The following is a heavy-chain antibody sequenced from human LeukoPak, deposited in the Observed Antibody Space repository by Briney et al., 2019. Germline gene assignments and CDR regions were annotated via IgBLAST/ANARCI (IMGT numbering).Heavy chain of an antibody. CDR3: AQLLDDNPIRWYFAL. D-gene: IGHD1-14*01. CDR2: IRYDGSSK. V-gene: IGHV3-30*02. CDR1: GFTFSGYG. J-gene: IGHJ2*01. Sequence: GGSLRLSCAVSGFTFSGYGMQWVRQAPGKVLEWVGFIRYDGSSKYYADFVKGRFTISRDNSKNTLYLQMSSLRAEDTAVYYCAQLLDDNPIRWYFALWGRGSLVTVSS.